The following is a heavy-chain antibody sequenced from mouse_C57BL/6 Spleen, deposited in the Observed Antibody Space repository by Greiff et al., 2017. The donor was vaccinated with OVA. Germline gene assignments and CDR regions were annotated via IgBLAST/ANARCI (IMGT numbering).Heavy chain of an antibody. J-gene: IGHJ3*01. CDR1: GYTFTDYY. CDR2: INPNNGGT. Sequence: EVQLQQSGPELVKPGASVKISCKASGYTFTDYYMNWVKQSHGKSLEWIGDINPNNGGTSYNQKFKGKATLTVDKSSSTAYMELRSLTSEDSAVYYCARWDYYGSRGLAYWGQGTLVTVSA. V-gene: IGHV1-26*01. CDR3: ARWDYYGSRGLAY. D-gene: IGHD1-1*01.